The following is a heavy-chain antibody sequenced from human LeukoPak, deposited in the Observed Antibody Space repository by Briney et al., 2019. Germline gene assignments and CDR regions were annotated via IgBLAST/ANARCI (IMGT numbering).Heavy chain of an antibody. CDR3: ARVLCCGSSPDY. V-gene: IGHV1-2*02. CDR1: GYTFTGYY. D-gene: IGHD6-6*01. J-gene: IGHJ4*02. Sequence: ASVKVSCKASGYTFTGYYMHWVRQTPGQGLEWMGWINPNSGGTNYAQKFQGRVTMTRDTSISTAYMELSRLRSDDTAVYYCARVLCCGSSPDYWGQGTLVTVSS. CDR2: INPNSGGT.